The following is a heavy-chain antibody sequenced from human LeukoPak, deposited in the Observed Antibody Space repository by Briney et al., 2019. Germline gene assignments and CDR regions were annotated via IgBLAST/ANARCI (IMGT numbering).Heavy chain of an antibody. V-gene: IGHV4-61*02. CDR2: IYTRGRT. D-gene: IGHD3-10*01. CDR3: ARDYYGSGSHYDY. CDR1: GGSISSGSYY. Sequence: PSQTLSLTCTVSGGSISSGSYYWNWIRQPAGKGLEWIGRIYTRGRTNYNPSLKSRVTISVDTSKNQFSLKLNSVTAADTAVYYCARDYYGSGSHYDYWGQGTLVTVSS. J-gene: IGHJ4*02.